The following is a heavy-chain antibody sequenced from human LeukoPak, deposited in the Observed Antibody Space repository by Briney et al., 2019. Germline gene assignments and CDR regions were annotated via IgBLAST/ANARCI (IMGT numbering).Heavy chain of an antibody. V-gene: IGHV4-59*08. CDR2: FYYSGST. D-gene: IGHD1-1*01. Sequence: KSSETLSLTCTVSGDSISSDYWSWIRQPPGKGLEWIGYFYYSGSTNYNPSLKSRVALSADTSKNQFSLKLSSVTAADTAVYYCARQYDSQGFDYWGQGTLVTVSS. CDR3: ARQYDSQGFDY. CDR1: GDSISSDY. J-gene: IGHJ4*02.